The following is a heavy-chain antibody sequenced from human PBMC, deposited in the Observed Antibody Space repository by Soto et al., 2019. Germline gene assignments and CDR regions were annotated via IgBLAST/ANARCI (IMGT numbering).Heavy chain of an antibody. J-gene: IGHJ1*01. Sequence: VRLVQSGAEVKKPGASVTVSCKASGYTFSSYAFNWVRPAPGQGLEWMGWISAHNGDTDYTQKLKGRVTMTTDTSTSTAYIELRSLRSDETAVSFCARDGAVRAQNCLRRWGQGPRVSVSS. CDR2: ISAHNGDT. CDR1: GYTFSSYA. V-gene: IGHV1-18*01. CDR3: ARDGAVRAQNCLRR. D-gene: IGHD1-26*01.